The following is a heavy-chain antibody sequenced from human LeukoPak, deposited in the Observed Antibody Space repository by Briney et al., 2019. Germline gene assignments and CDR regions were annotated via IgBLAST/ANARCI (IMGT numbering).Heavy chain of an antibody. CDR2: IYYSGST. CDR3: ARLFDPGRVTAIRTIDY. CDR1: GGSISSYY. Sequence: SESLSLTCTVSGGSISSYYWSWIRQAPGKGLEWIGYIYYSGSTNYNPSLKSRVPISVYTSKNQFSLKLSSVTAADTAVYYCARLFDPGRVTAIRTIDYWGQGTLVTVSS. V-gene: IGHV4-59*08. D-gene: IGHD2-21*02. J-gene: IGHJ4*02.